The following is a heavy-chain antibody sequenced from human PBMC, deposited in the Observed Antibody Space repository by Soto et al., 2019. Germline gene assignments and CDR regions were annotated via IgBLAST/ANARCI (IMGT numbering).Heavy chain of an antibody. D-gene: IGHD3-22*01. V-gene: IGHV3-30-3*01. J-gene: IGHJ4*02. CDR1: RFSFISHS. Sequence: QVQLVESGGGVVQPGRSLRLSCAASRFSFISHSMHWVRQAPGKGLERVAVISYDGSNKYYADSVKGRFTISRDTSKDTLYLQMNSLRAEDMAVDYCARDRDSSGYYYIYHWGQGTLVTVSS. CDR3: ARDRDSSGYYYIYH. CDR2: ISYDGSNK.